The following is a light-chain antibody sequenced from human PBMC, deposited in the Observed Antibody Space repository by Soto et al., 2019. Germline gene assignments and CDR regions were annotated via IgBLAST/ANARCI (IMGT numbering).Light chain of an antibody. CDR2: DVS. CDR1: SSDVGGYNY. V-gene: IGLV2-11*01. CDR3: CSYEGSYILYV. J-gene: IGLJ1*01. Sequence: QSALTQPRSVSGSPGQSVTISCTGTSSDVGGYNYVSWYQQHPGKAPKLMFYDVSKRPSGVPDRFSGSKSGNTASLTISGLQAEDEADYYCCSYEGSYILYVFGTGTKVTVL.